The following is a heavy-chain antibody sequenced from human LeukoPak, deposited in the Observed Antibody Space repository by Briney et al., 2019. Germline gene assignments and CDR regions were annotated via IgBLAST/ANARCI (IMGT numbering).Heavy chain of an antibody. V-gene: IGHV3-7*01. CDR2: INPAGSET. CDR3: ATFGLVAALDL. D-gene: IGHD5-12*01. J-gene: IGHJ4*02. Sequence: GGSLTLSCAASGFSFNAYWMAWVRQAPGTGLEWVANINPAGSETFHVDPVKGRFSISRDHAKNLVYLQMNSLRAEDTAVYYCATFGLVAALDLWGQGTLVTVSS. CDR1: GFSFNAYW.